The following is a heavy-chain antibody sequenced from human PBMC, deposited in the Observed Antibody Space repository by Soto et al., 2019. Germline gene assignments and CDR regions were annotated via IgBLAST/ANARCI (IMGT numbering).Heavy chain of an antibody. CDR1: RCSMSSKIYY. CDR3: ATQGGVAGPTTGFDF. CDR2: IHYSGST. J-gene: IGHJ4*02. D-gene: IGHD1-26*01. V-gene: IGHV4-39*07. Sequence: AETLALNCTISRCSMSSKIYYWGWIRQPPGKGLEWIGNIHYSGSTYYDSSLKSRVTISLDTSRDQFSLKLSSVTAADSAVYYCATQGGVAGPTTGFDFWGQGTLVTVS.